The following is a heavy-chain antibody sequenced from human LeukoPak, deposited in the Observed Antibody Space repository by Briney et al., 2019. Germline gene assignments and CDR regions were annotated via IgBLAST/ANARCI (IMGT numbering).Heavy chain of an antibody. CDR3: ARDGSSSWYEYYFDY. CDR2: IYYSGST. J-gene: IGHJ4*02. V-gene: IGHV4-59*01. Sequence: SETLSLTCTVSGGSIGSYYWSCIRQPPGKGLEWIGYIYYSGSTNYNPSLKSRVTISVDTSKNQFSLKLSSVTAADTAVYYCARDGSSSWYEYYFDYWGQGTLVTVSS. D-gene: IGHD6-13*01. CDR1: GGSIGSYY.